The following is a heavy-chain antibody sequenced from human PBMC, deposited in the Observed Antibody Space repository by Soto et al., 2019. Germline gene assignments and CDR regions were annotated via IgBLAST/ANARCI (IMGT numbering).Heavy chain of an antibody. V-gene: IGHV4-30-4*08. CDR1: GGTISSGGYY. CDR3: ARVRGYSYGLDP. J-gene: IGHJ5*02. D-gene: IGHD5-18*01. CDR2: IYYSGST. Sequence: PSETLSLTCTASGGTISSGGYYWSWMRQHPGKGLEWIGYIYYSGSTYYNPSLKSRVTISVNTSKNQFSPSLSSVTAADTAVYYCARVRGYSYGLDPWGQGTLVTVSS.